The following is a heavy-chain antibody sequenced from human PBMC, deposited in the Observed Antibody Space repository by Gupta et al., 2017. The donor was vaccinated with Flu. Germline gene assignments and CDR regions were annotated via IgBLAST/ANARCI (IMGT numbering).Heavy chain of an antibody. Sequence: LQLQESGPGLVKPSETLSLTCTVSGGSISSHSDYWGWIRQPPGKGLEWIGSINYSGNTYFNPSLKSRVTLFVDTSENQFSLKLTSMTAADTAVYYCARHPGMDYWGQGTQVTVAS. CDR2: INYSGNT. D-gene: IGHD3-10*01. V-gene: IGHV4-39*01. CDR3: ARHPGMDY. J-gene: IGHJ4*02. CDR1: GGSISSHSDY.